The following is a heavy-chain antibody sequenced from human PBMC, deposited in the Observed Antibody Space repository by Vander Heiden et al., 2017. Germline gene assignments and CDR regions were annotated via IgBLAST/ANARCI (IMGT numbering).Heavy chain of an antibody. D-gene: IGHD6-13*01. CDR2: ISGSGVGT. CDR1: GFTFKNYA. J-gene: IGHJ4*02. Sequence: EVQLLESGGGLFQPGGSLRLSCAASGFTFKNYAMSWVRQAPGKGLEWVSAISGSGVGTYYADSVKGRFTISRDNSKNTMSLQMNSLRAEDTAVYYCAKDSAAAVYDYWGQGTLVTVSS. V-gene: IGHV3-23*01. CDR3: AKDSAAAVYDY.